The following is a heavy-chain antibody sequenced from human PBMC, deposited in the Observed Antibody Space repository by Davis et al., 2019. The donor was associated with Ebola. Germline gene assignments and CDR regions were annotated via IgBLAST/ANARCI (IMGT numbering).Heavy chain of an antibody. CDR3: ARGLAADYAFDI. CDR1: GGSFSGYY. CDR2: INHSGST. V-gene: IGHV4-34*01. D-gene: IGHD6-13*01. J-gene: IGHJ3*02. Sequence: PSETLSLTCAVYGGSFSGYYWSWIRQPPGKGLEWIGEINHSGSTNYNPSLKSRVTISVDTSKNQFSLKLSSVTAADTAVYYCARGLAADYAFDIWGQGTMVTVSS.